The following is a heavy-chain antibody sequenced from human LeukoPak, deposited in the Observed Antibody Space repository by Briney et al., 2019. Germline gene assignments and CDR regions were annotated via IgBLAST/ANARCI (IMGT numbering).Heavy chain of an antibody. J-gene: IGHJ6*03. D-gene: IGHD2-2*01. CDR1: GDSISSGNY. Sequence: SETLSLTCTVSGDSISSGNYWGWIRQPPGKGLEWIGSIFHTGSTCFNLSLKSRVTISVDTSKNQFSLRLSSVTAADTAVYYCARDRRDQLPSKRGYYMDVWGKGTTVTVSS. V-gene: IGHV4-38-2*02. CDR3: ARDRRDQLPSKRGYYMDV. CDR2: IFHTGST.